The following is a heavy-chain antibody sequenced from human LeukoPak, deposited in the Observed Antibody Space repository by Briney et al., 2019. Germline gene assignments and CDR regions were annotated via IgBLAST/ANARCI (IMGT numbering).Heavy chain of an antibody. CDR1: GFTFSTYA. V-gene: IGHV3-23*01. CDR2: IGFGGGST. D-gene: IGHD6-19*01. CDR3: AKALPSGWLHDAFDI. J-gene: IGHJ3*02. Sequence: GGSLRLSCAASGFTFSTYAMSWGRQAPGKGLEWVSAIGFGGGSTYYADSVKGRFTISRDNSKNTLYLQMNSLRAGDTAIYYCAKALPSGWLHDAFDIWGQGTMVTVSS.